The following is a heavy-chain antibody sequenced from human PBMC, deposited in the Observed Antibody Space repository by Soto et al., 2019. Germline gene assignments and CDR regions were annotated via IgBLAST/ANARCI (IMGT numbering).Heavy chain of an antibody. CDR3: AKDVNLGRQWLVVDNYYYGMDV. CDR1: GFTVSSNY. CDR2: IYSGGST. D-gene: IGHD6-19*01. J-gene: IGHJ6*02. Sequence: GGSLRLSCAASGFTVSSNYMSWVRQAPGKGLEWVSAIYSGGSTYYADSVKGRFTISRDNSKNTLYLQMNSLRAEDTAVYYCAKDVNLGRQWLVVDNYYYGMDVWGQGTTVTVSS. V-gene: IGHV3-53*01.